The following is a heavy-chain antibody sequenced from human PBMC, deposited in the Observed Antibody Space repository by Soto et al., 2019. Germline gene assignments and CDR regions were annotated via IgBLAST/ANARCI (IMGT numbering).Heavy chain of an antibody. D-gene: IGHD3-22*01. J-gene: IGHJ4*02. CDR3: ARGNYSDSSGYYSTYYFDY. CDR2: INHSGST. Sequence: SETLSLTCDVYGGSFSGYYWSWIRQPPGTGMEWIGEINHSGSTNYNPSLKSRVTISVDTSKNQFSLKLSSVTAADTAVYYCARGNYSDSSGYYSTYYFDYWGQGTLVTVYS. V-gene: IGHV4-34*01. CDR1: GGSFSGYY.